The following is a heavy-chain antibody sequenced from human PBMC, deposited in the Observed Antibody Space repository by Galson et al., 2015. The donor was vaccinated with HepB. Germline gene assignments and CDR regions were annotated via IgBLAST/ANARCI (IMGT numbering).Heavy chain of an antibody. V-gene: IGHV1-46*01. J-gene: IGHJ4*02. CDR2: INPSGGST. CDR1: GYTFTSYY. Sequence: SVKVSCKASGYTFTSYYMHWVRQAPGQGLEWMGIINPSGGSTSYAQKFQGRVTMTRDTSTSTVYMELSSLRSEDTAVYYCARERAAPLSSVGATRDLFDYWGQGTLVTVSS. D-gene: IGHD1-26*01. CDR3: ARERAAPLSSVGATRDLFDY.